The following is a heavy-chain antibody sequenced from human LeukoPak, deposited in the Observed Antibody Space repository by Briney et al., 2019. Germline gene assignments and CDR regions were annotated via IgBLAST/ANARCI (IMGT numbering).Heavy chain of an antibody. Sequence: PSETLSLTCTVSGGSISSSSYYWGWIRQPPGKGLEWIGSIYYSGSTYYNPSLKSRVTISVDTSKNQFSLKLSSVTAADTAVYYCASTITMTDPSDAFDIWGQGTMVTVSS. CDR1: GGSISSSSYY. CDR3: ASTITMTDPSDAFDI. J-gene: IGHJ3*02. D-gene: IGHD3-22*01. CDR2: IYYSGST. V-gene: IGHV4-39*01.